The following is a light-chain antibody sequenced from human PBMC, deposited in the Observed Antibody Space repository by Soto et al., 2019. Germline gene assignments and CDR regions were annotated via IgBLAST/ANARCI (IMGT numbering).Light chain of an antibody. V-gene: IGKV2-28*01. CDR3: MQPLQSWT. Sequence: DIVMTQSPLSLPVTPGEPASISCRSSQSLLHSNGYNYLDWYLQKPGQSPQLLIYLGSNRASGVPDRFSGSGSGTDFTLKISRVEAEDVGVYYCMQPLQSWTVGQGTKV. CDR2: LGS. J-gene: IGKJ1*01. CDR1: QSLLHSNGYNY.